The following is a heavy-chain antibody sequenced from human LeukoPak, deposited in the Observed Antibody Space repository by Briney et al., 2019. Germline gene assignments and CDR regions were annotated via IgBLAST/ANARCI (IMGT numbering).Heavy chain of an antibody. CDR3: ARDFAYNTFDY. CDR2: IKEDGSAK. CDR1: GFTFSDYY. D-gene: IGHD1-14*01. V-gene: IGHV3-7*01. Sequence: GGSLRLSCAASGFTFSDYYMSWIRQAPGKGLEWVANIKEDGSAKNYIDSVKGRFTISRDNTKDSLYMQLTSLRAEDTAVYYCARDFAYNTFDYWGQGTLVTVSS. J-gene: IGHJ4*02.